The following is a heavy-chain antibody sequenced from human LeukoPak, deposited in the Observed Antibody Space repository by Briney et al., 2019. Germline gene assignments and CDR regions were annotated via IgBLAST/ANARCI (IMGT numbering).Heavy chain of an antibody. V-gene: IGHV7-4-1*02. J-gene: IGHJ3*02. D-gene: IGHD5-18*01. Sequence: ASVKVSCKASGYTFSSYAMNWVRQAPGQGLEWMGCINTNTGNPTYAQGFTGRFVFSLDTSVSTAYLQISSLKAEDTAVYYCARDIGALRIQVPPDAFDIWGQGTMVTVSS. CDR1: GYTFSSYA. CDR2: INTNTGNP. CDR3: ARDIGALRIQVPPDAFDI.